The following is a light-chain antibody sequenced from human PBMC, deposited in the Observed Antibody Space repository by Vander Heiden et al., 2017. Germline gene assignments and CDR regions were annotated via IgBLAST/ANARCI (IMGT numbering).Light chain of an antibody. CDR2: LGS. CDR1: QSLLHRNGFNY. J-gene: IGKJ1*01. V-gene: IGKV2-28*01. CDR3: MQALQART. Sequence: DIVLTQSPPSLPVTPGEPASISCRSSQSLLHRNGFNYLDWYLQKPGQSPQLLIYLGSNRASGVPDRFSGSGSGTDFTLKISRVEAEDVGIYYCMQALQARTFGQGTKVEIK.